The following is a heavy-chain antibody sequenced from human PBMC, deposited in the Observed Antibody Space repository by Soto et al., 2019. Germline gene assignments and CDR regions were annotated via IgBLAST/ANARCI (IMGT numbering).Heavy chain of an antibody. Sequence: SVKVSCKASGGTFSSYAISWVRQAPGQGLEWMGGIIPIFGTANYAQKFQGRVTITADESTSTAYMELSSLSSEDTAVYYCASRDKYGDYDPIYYYSYGMDVWGQGTTVTVSS. CDR3: ASRDKYGDYDPIYYYSYGMDV. CDR1: GGTFSSYA. V-gene: IGHV1-69*13. D-gene: IGHD4-17*01. CDR2: IIPIFGTA. J-gene: IGHJ6*02.